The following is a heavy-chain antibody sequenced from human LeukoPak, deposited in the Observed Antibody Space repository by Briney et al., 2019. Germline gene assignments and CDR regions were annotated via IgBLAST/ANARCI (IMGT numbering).Heavy chain of an antibody. CDR3: AKIGVIGNWYYDV. CDR2: ISSGSDYT. V-gene: IGHV3-23*01. D-gene: IGHD3-10*01. J-gene: IGHJ2*01. CDR1: GFSFSSHG. Sequence: PGGSLRLSWAASGFSFSSHGMSWVRQAPWKGPEWVSSISSGSDYTYYADSVKGRFTISRDNSKNTLYLQMNSLRAGDTAIYYCAKIGVIGNWYYDVWGRGTLVTVSS.